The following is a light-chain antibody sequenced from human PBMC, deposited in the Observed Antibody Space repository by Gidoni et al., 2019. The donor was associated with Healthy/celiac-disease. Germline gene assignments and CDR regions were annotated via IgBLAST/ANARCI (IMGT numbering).Light chain of an antibody. CDR2: DTS. J-gene: IGKJ4*01. CDR3: QQRSNWPLT. CDR1: QSVSSY. Sequence: EIVLTQSPATLSLSPGERATLSCRASQSVSSYLAWYQQKPGQAPRLLIYDTSHRATGIPARVSGSGSGTDFTLTISSLEPEDFAVYYCQQRSNWPLTFGGXTKVEIK. V-gene: IGKV3-11*01.